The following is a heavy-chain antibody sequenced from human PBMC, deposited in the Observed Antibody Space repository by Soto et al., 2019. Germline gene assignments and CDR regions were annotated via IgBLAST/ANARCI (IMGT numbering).Heavy chain of an antibody. V-gene: IGHV4-4*02. Sequence: QVQLQESGPGLVKPSETLYLTCAVSSDSVTSGWWSWVRQTPGKGLEWIGQIDYNGGTEYNPSLTSRVTISVDKSKNQLSLKVSSVTAADTSVYYCIRHWSYCMGVWGKGTTVTVSS. CDR2: IDYNGGT. CDR3: IRHWSYCMGV. J-gene: IGHJ6*03. CDR1: SDSVTSGW.